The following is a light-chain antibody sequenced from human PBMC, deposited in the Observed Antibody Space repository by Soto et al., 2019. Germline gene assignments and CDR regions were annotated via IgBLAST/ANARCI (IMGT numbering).Light chain of an antibody. V-gene: IGKV3-15*01. CDR3: QQTYITPYT. CDR1: QSISSN. J-gene: IGKJ2*01. CDR2: GAS. Sequence: EIVMTQSPATLSVSPGDRATLSCRASQSISSNLAWYQQKPGQAPRLLIYGASTRASGIPARFSGTGSGTVFTLTINSLQPEDFATYYCQQTYITPYTFGQGTKLEIK.